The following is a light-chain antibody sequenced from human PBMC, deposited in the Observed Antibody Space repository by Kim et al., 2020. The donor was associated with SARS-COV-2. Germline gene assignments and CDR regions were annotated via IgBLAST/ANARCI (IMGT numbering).Light chain of an antibody. V-gene: IGKV1-33*01. CDR1: ENINNN. J-gene: IGKJ4*01. CDR2: DAS. CDR3: QQFDNLPRARLT. Sequence: DIQMTQSPSSLSASIGDRVTITCQASENINNNLHWYQQKPGKAPKLLIYDASNLQPGVPSRFSGGGSGTDYTFMISSLQPEDVATYFCQQFDNLPRARLTFGAGTKVDIK.